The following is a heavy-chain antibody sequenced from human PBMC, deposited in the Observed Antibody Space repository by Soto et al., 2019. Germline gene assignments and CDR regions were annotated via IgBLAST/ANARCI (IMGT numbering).Heavy chain of an antibody. CDR1: GGSISSSSYY. CDR3: ARPLVVVAATSFGWFDP. V-gene: IGHV4-39*01. CDR2: IYYSGST. Sequence: SETLSLTCTVSGGSISSSSYYWGWIRQPPGKGMEWIGSIYYSGSTYYNPSLKSRVTISVDTSMNQFFLKLNSLTAADTAVYYCARPLVVVAATSFGWFDPWGQGTLVTVSS. D-gene: IGHD2-15*01. J-gene: IGHJ5*02.